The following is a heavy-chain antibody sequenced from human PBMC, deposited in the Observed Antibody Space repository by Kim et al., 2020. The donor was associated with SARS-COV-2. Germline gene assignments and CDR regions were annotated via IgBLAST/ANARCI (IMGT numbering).Heavy chain of an antibody. D-gene: IGHD6-19*01. J-gene: IGHJ6*03. V-gene: IGHV1-2*02. CDR1: GYTFTGYY. CDR3: ARSLYSSGSHPYYYYYYMDV. Sequence: ASVKVSCKASGYTFTGYYMHWVRQAPGQGLEWMGWINPNSGGTNYAQKFQGRVTMTRDTSISTAYMELSRLRSDDTAVYYCARSLYSSGSHPYYYYYYMDVWGKGTTVTVSS. CDR2: INPNSGGT.